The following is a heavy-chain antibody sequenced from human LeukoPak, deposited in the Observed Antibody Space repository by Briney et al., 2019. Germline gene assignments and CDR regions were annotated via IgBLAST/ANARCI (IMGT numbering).Heavy chain of an antibody. CDR1: GDSVSSNSAA. CDR3: ARGRDTGYSSSWYVWFDP. CDR2: TYYRSKWYN. Sequence: SQTLSLTCAISGDSVSSNSAAWSWIRQPPSRGLEWLGRTYYRSKWYNDYAVSVKSRITINPDTSKNQFSLQLNSVTPEDTAVYYCARGRDTGYSSSWYVWFDPWGQGTLVTVSS. D-gene: IGHD6-13*01. J-gene: IGHJ5*02. V-gene: IGHV6-1*01.